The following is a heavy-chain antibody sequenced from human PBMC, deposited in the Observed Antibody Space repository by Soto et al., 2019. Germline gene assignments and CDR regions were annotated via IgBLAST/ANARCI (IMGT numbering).Heavy chain of an antibody. CDR3: ARACPATSGPLYYGMDV. J-gene: IGHJ6*02. CDR2: ISSSGSTI. D-gene: IGHD3-10*01. CDR1: GFTFSDYY. V-gene: IGHV3-11*01. Sequence: PGGSLSLSCAASGFTFSDYYMSWIRHAPGKGLEWVSYISSSGSTIYYADSVKGRFTISRDNAKNSLYLQMNSRRAEDTAVYYCARACPATSGPLYYGMDVWGQGTTVTVSS.